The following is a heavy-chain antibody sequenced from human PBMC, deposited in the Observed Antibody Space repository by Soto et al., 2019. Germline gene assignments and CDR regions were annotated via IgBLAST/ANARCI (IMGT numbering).Heavy chain of an antibody. CDR1: GFTFSSYG. J-gene: IGHJ6*02. CDR3: AKDLAFGNVDYYGMDV. CDR2: ISYDGSNK. Sequence: GGSLRLSCAASGFTFSSYGMHWVRQAPGKGLEWVAVISYDGSNKYYADSVKGRFTISRDNSKNTLYLQMNSLRAEDTAVYYCAKDLAFGNVDYYGMDVWGQGTTVTVSS. D-gene: IGHD1-1*01. V-gene: IGHV3-30*18.